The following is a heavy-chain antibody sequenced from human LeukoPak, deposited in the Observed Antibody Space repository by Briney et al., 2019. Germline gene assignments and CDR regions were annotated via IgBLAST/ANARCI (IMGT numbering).Heavy chain of an antibody. Sequence: SETLSLTCTVSGGSISSNSFYWGWIRQPPGKGLEWIGSIYYSGSTYYNPSLKSRVIISVDTSKNQFSLKLTSVTAADTAVYYCTALIDSSGYYPFDYWGQGTLVTVSS. CDR2: IYYSGST. CDR3: TALIDSSGYYPFDY. CDR1: GGSISSNSFY. D-gene: IGHD3-22*01. V-gene: IGHV4-39*03. J-gene: IGHJ4*02.